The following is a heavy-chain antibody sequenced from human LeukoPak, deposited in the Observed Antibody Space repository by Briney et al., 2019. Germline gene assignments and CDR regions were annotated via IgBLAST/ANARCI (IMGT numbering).Heavy chain of an antibody. Sequence: PSETLSLTCTVSGGSISSGGYSWSWIRQPPGKGLEWIGYIYHSGSTYYNPSLKSRVTISVDRCKNQFSLKLSSVTAADTAVYYCARGYVRYYYDSSGSEASDAFDIWGQGTMVTVSS. CDR1: GGSISSGGYS. CDR3: ARGYVRYYYDSSGSEASDAFDI. J-gene: IGHJ3*02. V-gene: IGHV4-30-2*01. D-gene: IGHD3-22*01. CDR2: IYHSGST.